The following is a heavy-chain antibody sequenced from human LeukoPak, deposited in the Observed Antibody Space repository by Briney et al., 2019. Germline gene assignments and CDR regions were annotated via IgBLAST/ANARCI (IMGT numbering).Heavy chain of an antibody. CDR3: GCERITMVRGVILTYYYYYMDV. J-gene: IGHJ6*03. CDR2: IYYSGST. D-gene: IGHD3-10*01. CDR1: GGSISSSSYY. V-gene: IGHV4-39*07. Sequence: SETLSLTCTVSGGSISSSSYYWGWIRQPPGKGLEWIGSIYYSGSTYYNPSLKSRVTISVDTSKNQFSLKLSSVTAADTAVYYCGCERITMVRGVILTYYYYYMDVWGKGTTVTVSS.